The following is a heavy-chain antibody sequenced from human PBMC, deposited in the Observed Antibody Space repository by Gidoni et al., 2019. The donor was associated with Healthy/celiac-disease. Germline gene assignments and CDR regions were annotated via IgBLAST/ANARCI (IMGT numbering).Heavy chain of an antibody. D-gene: IGHD3-22*01. Sequence: EVQLVESGGGLVKPGGSLRLSCAASGFTFSHAWMNWVRKAPGKGLEWVGRIKSKTDGGTTDYAAPVKGRFTISRDDSKNTLYLQMNSLKTEDTAVYYCTTDESSGDYGFDYWGQGTLVTVSA. V-gene: IGHV3-15*07. CDR1: GFTFSHAW. CDR2: IKSKTDGGTT. J-gene: IGHJ4*02. CDR3: TTDESSGDYGFDY.